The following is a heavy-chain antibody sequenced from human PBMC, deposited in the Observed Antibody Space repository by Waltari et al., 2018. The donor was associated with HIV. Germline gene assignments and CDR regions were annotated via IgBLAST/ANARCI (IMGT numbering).Heavy chain of an antibody. J-gene: IGHJ4*02. CDR2: INHRGSN. D-gene: IGHD2-8*02. Sequence: QVQLQQWGAGLLKPSDTLSLTCAVYNASFSYYYWTWIRQITGKRLEWIGEINHRGSNDYRPSLKSRVTMSSDMSKRQFSMRLKSVVAADTAVYFCAGGRDSREQRLVAGFDFWGRGTLVTVSS. CDR3: AGGRDSREQRLVAGFDF. V-gene: IGHV4-34*02. CDR1: NASFSYYY.